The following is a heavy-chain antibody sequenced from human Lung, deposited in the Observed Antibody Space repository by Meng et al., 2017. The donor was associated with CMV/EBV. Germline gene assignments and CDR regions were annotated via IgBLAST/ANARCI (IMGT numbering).Heavy chain of an antibody. CDR2: IYYSGST. J-gene: IGHJ4*02. Sequence: SXTXSLXCTVSGGSISSSSYYWGWIRQPPGKGLEWIGSIYYSGSTYYNPSLKSRVTISVDTSKNQFSLKLSSVTAADTAVYYCARRGYCSSTSRCPERFFDYXGQAXLVTVSS. CDR3: ARRGYCSSTSRCPERFFDY. CDR1: GGSISSSSYY. V-gene: IGHV4-39*01. D-gene: IGHD2-2*01.